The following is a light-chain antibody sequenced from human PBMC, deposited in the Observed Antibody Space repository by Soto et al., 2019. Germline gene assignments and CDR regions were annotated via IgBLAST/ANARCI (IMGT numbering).Light chain of an antibody. J-gene: IGLJ2*01. V-gene: IGLV2-8*01. Sequence: QSVLTQPPSASGSPGQSVAISCTGTSSDVGGYNYVSWYQQHPGKAPKLMIYEVNKRPSGVPDRFSGSKSGNTASLTVSGLQAEDEADYYCAAWDDSLNGFVVFGGGTKLTVL. CDR3: AAWDDSLNGFVV. CDR2: EVN. CDR1: SSDVGGYNY.